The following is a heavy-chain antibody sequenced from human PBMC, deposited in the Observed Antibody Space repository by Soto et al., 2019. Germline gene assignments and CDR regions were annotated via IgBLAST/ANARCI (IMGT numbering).Heavy chain of an antibody. CDR1: GNTLTGYF. Sequence: QLVQSGAEVKRPGASVRVSCKASGNTLTGYFLHWVRQARGQGLEWMGWLSSNSGGTRIAQKFQGRLAMTRATSINSAYMELSRLRSDDTDVYYCATSSGWLLEGSGGLYVWGLWATVTVSS. CDR2: LSSNSGGT. V-gene: IGHV1-2*02. CDR3: ATSSGWLLEGSGGLYV. J-gene: IGHJ6*02. D-gene: IGHD3-22*01.